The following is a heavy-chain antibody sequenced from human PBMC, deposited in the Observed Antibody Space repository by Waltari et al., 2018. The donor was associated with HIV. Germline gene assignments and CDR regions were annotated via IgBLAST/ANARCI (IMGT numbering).Heavy chain of an antibody. CDR1: GGSFISYH. J-gene: IGHJ5*02. CDR2: IYYTGET. V-gene: IGHV4-59*01. D-gene: IGHD3-3*01. CDR3: ARGLFGVGSNWFDP. Sequence: QVQLQESGPGLVKPSETLSLTCSVSGGSFISYHWTWIRQPPGKGLEWIGYIYYTGETNCNPSLKSRVTISVDTSKNRFSLRLRSVTAADTAVYYCARGLFGVGSNWFDPWGQGILVTVSS.